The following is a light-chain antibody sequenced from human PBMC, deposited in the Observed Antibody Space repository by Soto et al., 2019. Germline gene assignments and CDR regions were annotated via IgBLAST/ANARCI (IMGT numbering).Light chain of an antibody. J-gene: IGKJ3*01. V-gene: IGKV1-39*01. Sequence: DIQMTQSPSSLSASIGDRVTITCRASQTISDYLNWYQQKPGKAPNLLIYGVSNLESGVPSRFSASGSGTEFTLTINSLDPEDFATYYCQQSYSVPFTFGPGTKVDVK. CDR1: QTISDY. CDR2: GVS. CDR3: QQSYSVPFT.